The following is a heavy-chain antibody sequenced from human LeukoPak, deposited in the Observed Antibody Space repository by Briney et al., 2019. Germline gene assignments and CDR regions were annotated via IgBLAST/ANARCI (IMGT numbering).Heavy chain of an antibody. J-gene: IGHJ4*02. CDR2: IYYSGST. Sequence: SETLSLTFTVSVGSISSSSYYWGWIRQPPGKGLEWIGSIYYSGSTYYNRSLKSRVTISVDTSKNQFSLKLSSVTAADTAVYYCAVGGAPYFDYWGQGTLVTVSS. V-gene: IGHV4-39*01. CDR1: VGSISSSSYY. CDR3: AVGGAPYFDY. D-gene: IGHD3-16*01.